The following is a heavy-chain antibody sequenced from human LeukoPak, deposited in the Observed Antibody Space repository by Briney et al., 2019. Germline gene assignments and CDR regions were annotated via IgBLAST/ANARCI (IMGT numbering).Heavy chain of an antibody. V-gene: IGHV3-7*01. J-gene: IGHJ4*02. CDR3: ARGFGADIVVVPAAILDY. CDR2: IKQDGSEK. Sequence: GGSLRLSCAASGFTFSSYWMSWVRQAPGKGLEWVANIKQDGSEKYYVDSVKGRFTISRDNAKNSLYLQMNSLRAEDTAVYYCARGFGADIVVVPAAILDYWGQGTLVTVSS. CDR1: GFTFSSYW. D-gene: IGHD2-2*02.